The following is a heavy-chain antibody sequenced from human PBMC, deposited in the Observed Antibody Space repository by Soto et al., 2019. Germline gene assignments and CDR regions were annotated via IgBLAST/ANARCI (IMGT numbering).Heavy chain of an antibody. CDR2: IWYDGTNE. J-gene: IGHJ6*02. CDR1: GITFTNYG. Sequence: HPGGSLRLSCAASGITFTNYGFHWVRQAPGKGLEWVAMIWYDGTNEYYADSVTGRFSISRDNSKNTVYLQMNSLRVDDTAIYYCARDTTRFGYYALDVWGQGTTVTVSS. V-gene: IGHV3-33*01. CDR3: ARDTTRFGYYALDV. D-gene: IGHD3-10*01.